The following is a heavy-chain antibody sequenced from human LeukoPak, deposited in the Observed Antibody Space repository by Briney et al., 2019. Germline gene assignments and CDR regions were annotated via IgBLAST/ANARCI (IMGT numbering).Heavy chain of an antibody. Sequence: ASVKVSCKASGYTFTSYGISWLRQAPGQGLEWMGLISAYNGNTNYAQKLQGRVTMTTDTSTSTAYMELRSLRSDDTAVYYCARDRRYYGSSGYCGDWGQGTLVTVSS. CDR1: GYTFTSYG. CDR3: ARDRRYYGSSGYCGD. CDR2: ISAYNGNT. J-gene: IGHJ4*02. V-gene: IGHV1-18*01. D-gene: IGHD3-22*01.